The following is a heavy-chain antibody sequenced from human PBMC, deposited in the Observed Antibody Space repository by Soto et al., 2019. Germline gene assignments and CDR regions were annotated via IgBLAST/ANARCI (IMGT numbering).Heavy chain of an antibody. Sequence: GGSLRLSCVASGFTFSSYAMSWVRQAPGQRLEWVATFSGGRDTTWHADSVKSRFTVPRDSSKNTLSLQMNGLRAEDTAVYYCAKRGDIVEVSRTFVGYGMDVWGQGTTVTVSS. V-gene: IGHV3-23*01. D-gene: IGHD2-2*01. CDR2: FSGGRDTT. CDR1: GFTFSSYA. CDR3: AKRGDIVEVSRTFVGYGMDV. J-gene: IGHJ6*02.